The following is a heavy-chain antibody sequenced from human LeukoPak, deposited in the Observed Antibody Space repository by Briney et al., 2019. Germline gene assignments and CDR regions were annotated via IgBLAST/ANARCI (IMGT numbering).Heavy chain of an antibody. Sequence: GGSLRLSCAASGFTFSSYGMHWVRQAPGKGLEWVAFIRYDGSNKYYADSVKGRFTISRDNSKNTLYLQMNSLRAEDTAVYYYARGRSWYHAFDIWGQGTMVTVSS. CDR2: IRYDGSNK. D-gene: IGHD6-13*01. CDR3: ARGRSWYHAFDI. J-gene: IGHJ3*02. V-gene: IGHV3-30*02. CDR1: GFTFSSYG.